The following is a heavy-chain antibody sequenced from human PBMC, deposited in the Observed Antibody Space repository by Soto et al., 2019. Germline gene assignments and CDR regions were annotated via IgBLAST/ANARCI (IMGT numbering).Heavy chain of an antibody. CDR2: ISYDGSNK. CDR1: GFTFSSYV. V-gene: IGHV3-30-3*01. D-gene: IGHD3-16*01. J-gene: IGHJ6*01. CDR3: ARDPSYGPYYYGMDV. Sequence: QVQLVESGGGVVQPGRSLRLSCAASGFTFSSYVMHWVRQAPGKGLEWVAVISYDGSNKYYADSVKGRFTISRDNSKNTLYLQMNSLRAEDTAVYYCARDPSYGPYYYGMDVCGQGTTVTVSS.